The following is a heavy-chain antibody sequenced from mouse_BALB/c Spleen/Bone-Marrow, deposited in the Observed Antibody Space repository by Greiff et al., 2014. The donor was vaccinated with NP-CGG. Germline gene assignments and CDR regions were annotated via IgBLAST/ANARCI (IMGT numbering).Heavy chain of an antibody. J-gene: IGHJ4*01. CDR3: ARITTATGAMDY. CDR1: GFSLTNYG. Sequence: VMLVESGPGLVAPSQSLSITCTVSGFSLTNYGVHWVRQPPGKGLEWLGVIWADGSTNYNSALMSRLSISKDNSKSQVFFKMNSLQTDDTAMYYCARITTATGAMDYSGQGTSVTVSS. CDR2: IWADGST. D-gene: IGHD1-2*01. V-gene: IGHV2-9*02.